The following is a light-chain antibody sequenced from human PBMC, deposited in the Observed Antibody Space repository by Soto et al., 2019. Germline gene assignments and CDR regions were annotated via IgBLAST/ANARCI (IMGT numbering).Light chain of an antibody. CDR1: SSDVGGYNY. CDR2: EVS. J-gene: IGLJ7*01. Sequence: QSVLTQPASVSGSPGQSITISCTGTSSDVGGYNYVSWYQQYPDKAPKLMIYEVSNRPSGVSDRFSGSRSGNTASLTISGLQAEDESDYYCISYTSSSTWVFGGGTQLTVL. CDR3: ISYTSSSTWV. V-gene: IGLV2-14*01.